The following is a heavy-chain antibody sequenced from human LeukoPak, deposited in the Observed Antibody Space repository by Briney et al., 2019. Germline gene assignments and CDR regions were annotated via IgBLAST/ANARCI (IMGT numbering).Heavy chain of an antibody. Sequence: GGSLRLSCAASGFTFSSYGMHWVRQAPGKGLEWVAVIWYDGSNKYYADSVKGRFTISRDNSKNTLYLQMNSLRAEDTAVYYCARDGGSGSYYKNYYYYGMDVWGQGTTVTVSS. CDR1: GFTFSSYG. J-gene: IGHJ6*02. D-gene: IGHD3-10*01. CDR2: IWYDGSNK. V-gene: IGHV3-33*01. CDR3: ARDGGSGSYYKNYYYYGMDV.